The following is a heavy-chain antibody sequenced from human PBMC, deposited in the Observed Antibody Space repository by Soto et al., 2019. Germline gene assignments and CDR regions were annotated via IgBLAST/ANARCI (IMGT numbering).Heavy chain of an antibody. V-gene: IGHV1-46*03. CDR1: GYTFTSYY. J-gene: IGHJ4*02. CDR2: INPSGGST. CDR3: AAYGSGSYLIDY. D-gene: IGHD3-10*01. Sequence: QVQLVQSGAEVKKPGASVKVSCKASGYTFTSYYMHWVRQAPGQGLEWMGIINPSGGSTSYAQKFQGRVSMTRDTSTSTVYMELSSLRSEDTAVYYCAAYGSGSYLIDYWGQGTLVTVSS.